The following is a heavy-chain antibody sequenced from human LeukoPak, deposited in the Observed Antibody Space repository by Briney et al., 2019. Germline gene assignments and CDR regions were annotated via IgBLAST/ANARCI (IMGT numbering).Heavy chain of an antibody. CDR3: ARDSGAYDYGDEDFQH. CDR2: INSDGSST. CDR1: GFTFSSHW. D-gene: IGHD4-17*01. J-gene: IGHJ1*01. Sequence: QPGGSLRLSCAASGFTFSSHWMHWVRQAPGKGLVWVSRINSDGSSTSYADSVKGRFTISRDNAKNTLYLQMNSLRAEDTAVYYCARDSGAYDYGDEDFQHWGQGTLVTVSS. V-gene: IGHV3-74*01.